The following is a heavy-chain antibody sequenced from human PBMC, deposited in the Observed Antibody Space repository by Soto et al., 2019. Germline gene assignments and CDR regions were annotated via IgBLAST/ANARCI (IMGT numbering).Heavy chain of an antibody. D-gene: IGHD3-10*01. CDR2: ISGTGGST. Sequence: EAQLLESGGGLVQPGVSLRLSCAASGFTFSSSAMSWVRQAPGKGLEWVSAISGTGGSTYYADSVKGRFTISRDNSKNTLYLEMNSLRAEDTAVYSCEKGFVSRGYFDYWGQGPLVTVSS. V-gene: IGHV3-23*01. CDR1: GFTFSSSA. J-gene: IGHJ4*02. CDR3: EKGFVSRGYFDY.